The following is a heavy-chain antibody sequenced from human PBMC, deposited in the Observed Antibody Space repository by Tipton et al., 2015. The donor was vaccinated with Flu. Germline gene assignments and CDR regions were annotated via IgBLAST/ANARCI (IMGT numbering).Heavy chain of an antibody. CDR3: ASGDY. V-gene: IGHV3-53*01. CDR2: IYAGGSI. J-gene: IGHJ4*02. CDR1: GFTVSSNY. Sequence: SLRLSCVVSGFTVSSNYMTWVRQAPGKGLEWVSVIYAGGSILYADSVAGRFTISRDNSKNTLYLQMDSLRAEDTAVYYCASGDYWGQGTLVTVSS.